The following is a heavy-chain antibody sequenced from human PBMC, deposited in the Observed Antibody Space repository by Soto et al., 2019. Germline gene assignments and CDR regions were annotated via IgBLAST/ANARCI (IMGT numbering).Heavy chain of an antibody. D-gene: IGHD2-2*01. Sequence: QVQLVQSGAEVKKPGASVKVSCKASGYTFTNYGISWVRQAPGQGLEWMGWISAYNGNTDYAQKLQGRVTMTTDTPTSPPYMELRSLRSDDTAVYYCARVGAYCVSTSCHDYWGQGTLVTVSS. J-gene: IGHJ4*02. V-gene: IGHV1-18*01. CDR3: ARVGAYCVSTSCHDY. CDR2: ISAYNGNT. CDR1: GYTFTNYG.